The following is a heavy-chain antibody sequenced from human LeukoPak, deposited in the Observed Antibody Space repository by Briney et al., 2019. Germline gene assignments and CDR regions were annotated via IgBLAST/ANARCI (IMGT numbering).Heavy chain of an antibody. J-gene: IGHJ4*02. D-gene: IGHD6-19*01. Sequence: ASVKVSCKASGYTFTSYGITWVRQAPGQGLEWMGWISTYNSNTNYAQKFQGRVTMTTDTSTSTAYMDLSSLRSDDTAVYYCARRRWDQWLATFDYWGQGTLVTVSS. CDR1: GYTFTSYG. CDR3: ARRRWDQWLATFDY. V-gene: IGHV1-18*01. CDR2: ISTYNSNT.